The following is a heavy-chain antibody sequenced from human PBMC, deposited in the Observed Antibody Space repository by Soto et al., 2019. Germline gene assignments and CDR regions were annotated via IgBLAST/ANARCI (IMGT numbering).Heavy chain of an antibody. CDR3: ATDFRSGSHGGGFAY. J-gene: IGHJ4*02. V-gene: IGHV1-24*01. CDR2: FDPKTHDT. D-gene: IGHD3-10*01. CDR1: GHTLTELS. Sequence: ASVKVSCKVSGHTLTELSIHWVRQTPGKGLEWMGGFDPKTHDTMYVQKFQGRITMTGDTSTDTAYMELSSLRSEDTATYYCATDFRSGSHGGGFAYWGKGTLVTVSS.